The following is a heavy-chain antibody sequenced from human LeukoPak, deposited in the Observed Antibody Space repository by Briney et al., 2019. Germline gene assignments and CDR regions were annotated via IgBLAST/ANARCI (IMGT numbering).Heavy chain of an antibody. CDR1: GFTVNNNY. Sequence: GGSLRLSCAASGFTVNNNYMSWVRQAPGKGLEWVSVIYRDGSTYYADSVKGRFTISRDNSKNTLYLQMNSLRADDTAVYYCAKDRTVEETSPDYWGQGTLVTVSS. CDR2: IYRDGST. D-gene: IGHD3-3*01. V-gene: IGHV3-66*01. CDR3: AKDRTVEETSPDY. J-gene: IGHJ4*02.